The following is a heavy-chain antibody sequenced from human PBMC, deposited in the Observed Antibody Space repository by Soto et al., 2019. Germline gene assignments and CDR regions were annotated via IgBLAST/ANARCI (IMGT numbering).Heavy chain of an antibody. J-gene: IGHJ4*02. CDR1: GFTFSDYY. CDR3: ARRLQWQLRPLDS. D-gene: IGHD6-19*01. V-gene: IGHV3-11*01. CDR2: INTLSSAI. Sequence: GGSLRLSCAGSGFTFSDYYITWIRRAPGKGLEWVSYINTLSSAIYYADSVKGRFTISRDNAKDSVYLQMNSLRAEDTAVYYCARRLQWQLRPLDSWGRGXLVTVYS.